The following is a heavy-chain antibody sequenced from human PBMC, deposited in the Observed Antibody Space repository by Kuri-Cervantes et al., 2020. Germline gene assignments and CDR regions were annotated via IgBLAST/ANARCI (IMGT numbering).Heavy chain of an antibody. CDR2: ISSSSSYI. Sequence: GESLKISCAASGFTFSDYSMNWVRQAPGKGLECLSSISSSSSYIYYADSVKGRFTISRDNSKNTLYLQMNSLRAEDTAVYYCARAQTLLWLDPAFDIWGQGTMV. D-gene: IGHD3-10*01. CDR1: GFTFSDYS. CDR3: ARAQTLLWLDPAFDI. J-gene: IGHJ3*02. V-gene: IGHV3-21*04.